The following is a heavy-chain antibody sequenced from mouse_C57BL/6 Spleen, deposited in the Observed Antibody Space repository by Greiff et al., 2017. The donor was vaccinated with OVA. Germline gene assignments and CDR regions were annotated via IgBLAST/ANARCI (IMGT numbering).Heavy chain of an antibody. CDR2: IWSGGST. J-gene: IGHJ4*01. Sequence: QVQLKESGPGLVQPSQSLSITCTVSGFSLTSYGVHWVRQPPGKGLEWLGVIWSGGSTDYNAAFISRLSISNDNSKSQVFFKMHSLQADDTAIYYGAYEDYGSSYGAMDYWVQGTSVTVSS. CDR3: AYEDYGSSYGAMDY. D-gene: IGHD1-1*01. CDR1: GFSLTSYG. V-gene: IGHV2-4*01.